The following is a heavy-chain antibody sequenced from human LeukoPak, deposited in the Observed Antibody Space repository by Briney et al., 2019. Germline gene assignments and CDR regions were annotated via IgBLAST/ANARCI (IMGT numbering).Heavy chain of an antibody. CDR3: ARDFRGCYPPFFDL. D-gene: IGHD5-24*01. CDR2: IWYDGSNK. J-gene: IGHJ4*02. V-gene: IGHV3-33*01. Sequence: GGSLRLSCAASGFTFSSYGMHWVRQAPGKGLEWVAVIWYDGSNKYYADSVKGRFTISRDNSKNTLYLQMNSLRAEDTAVYYCARDFRGCYPPFFDLWGQGTLGNVLS. CDR1: GFTFSSYG.